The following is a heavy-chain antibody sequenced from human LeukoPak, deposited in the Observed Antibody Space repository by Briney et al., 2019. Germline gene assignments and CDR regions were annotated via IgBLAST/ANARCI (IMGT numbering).Heavy chain of an antibody. CDR2: ITSNWAYT. D-gene: IGHD1-26*01. J-gene: IGHJ6*03. CDR3: ARVKMGATVSDYYYYYMDV. V-gene: IGHV3-64*02. Sequence: GGSLRLSCAASGFTFSDYTIHWVRQAPGKRLQSVSAITSNWAYTHYADSVKGRFTISRDNSRNAVFLQMGGLRIEDMAVYYCARVKMGATVSDYYYYYMDVWGTGTTVTVSS. CDR1: GFTFSDYT.